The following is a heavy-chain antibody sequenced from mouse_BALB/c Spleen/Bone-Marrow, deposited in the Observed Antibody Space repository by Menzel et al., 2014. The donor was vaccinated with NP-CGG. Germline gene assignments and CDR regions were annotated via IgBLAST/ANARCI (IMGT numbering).Heavy chain of an antibody. Sequence: DVQLQESGAELVKPGASVKLSCTASGFNIKDTYMHWVKQRPEQGLEWIGRIDPANGNTKCDPKFQGKATITADTSSNTAYLQLSSLTSEDTAVYYCARYRLGTYFDYWGQGTTLTVSS. D-gene: IGHD2-14*01. J-gene: IGHJ2*01. CDR3: ARYRLGTYFDY. CDR2: IDPANGNT. V-gene: IGHV14-3*02. CDR1: GFNIKDTY.